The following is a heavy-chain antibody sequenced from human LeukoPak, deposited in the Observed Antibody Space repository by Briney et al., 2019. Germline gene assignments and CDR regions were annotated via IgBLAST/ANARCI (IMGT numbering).Heavy chain of an antibody. D-gene: IGHD5-18*01. Sequence: KSGGSLRLSCAASGFTFSNAWMSWVRQAPGKGLEWVGRIKSKTDGGTTDYAAPVKGRFTISRDDSKNTPYLQMNSLKTEDTAVYYCTTHSGYSYASYWGQGTLVTVSS. J-gene: IGHJ4*02. CDR1: GFTFSNAW. CDR2: IKSKTDGGTT. V-gene: IGHV3-15*01. CDR3: TTHSGYSYASY.